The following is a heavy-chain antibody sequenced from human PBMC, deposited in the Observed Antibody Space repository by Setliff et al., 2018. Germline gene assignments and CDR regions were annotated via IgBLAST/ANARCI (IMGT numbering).Heavy chain of an antibody. CDR3: ATCVGTSWYDYNFYMDV. CDR2: FDPDDGET. Sequence: ASVKVSCKLSGKTLTELSIHWVRQAPGKGLEWMGGFDPDDGETVYVQKFQGRVTMTEDTSTNTAYMELSSLRSEDTAVYYCATCVGTSWYDYNFYMDVWGIGTTVTVSS. V-gene: IGHV1-24*01. J-gene: IGHJ6*03. D-gene: IGHD1-26*01. CDR1: GKTLTELS.